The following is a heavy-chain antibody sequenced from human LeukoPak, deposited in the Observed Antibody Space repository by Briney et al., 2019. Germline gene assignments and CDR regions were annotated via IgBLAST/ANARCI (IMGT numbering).Heavy chain of an antibody. Sequence: PGGSLRLSCTASGLALDSHTMNWVRQAPGEGLEWLSSISDSGSYIYYANSVKGRFTISRDSAKNSLYLHMNSLRDEDTAVYYCVREATSGWFYFDYWGQGTLVTVSS. J-gene: IGHJ4*02. CDR1: GLALDSHT. V-gene: IGHV3-21*01. CDR2: ISDSGSYI. CDR3: VREATSGWFYFDY. D-gene: IGHD6-19*01.